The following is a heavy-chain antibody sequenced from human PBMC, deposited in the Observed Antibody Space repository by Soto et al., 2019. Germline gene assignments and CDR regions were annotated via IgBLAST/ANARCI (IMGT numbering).Heavy chain of an antibody. Sequence: ASVKVSCKASGYTFTSYYMHWVRQAPGQGLEWMAMINPSGGRTKYAQTFQGRVTLTRDTSTGTVDMELSSLTSEDTAIYYCARGPSCGGDCYLFDYWGQGTQVTVSS. CDR1: GYTFTSYY. D-gene: IGHD2-21*02. V-gene: IGHV1-46*01. CDR2: INPSGGRT. CDR3: ARGPSCGGDCYLFDY. J-gene: IGHJ4*02.